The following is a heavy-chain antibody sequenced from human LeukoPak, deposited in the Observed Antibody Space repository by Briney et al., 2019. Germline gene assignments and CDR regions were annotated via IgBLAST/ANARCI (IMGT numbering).Heavy chain of an antibody. J-gene: IGHJ4*02. Sequence: PGGSLRLSCTASGFIFSDYYMSWIRQTPGKGLEWVSSITPTTDNIYYTPSVEGRFTISRDNAKHSLYLQMNNLRADDTAVYYCARLAGPRPGTYYFDFWGQGVQVTVSS. CDR3: ARLAGPRPGTYYFDF. CDR2: ITPTTDNI. D-gene: IGHD6-19*01. V-gene: IGHV3-69-1*01. CDR1: GFIFSDYY.